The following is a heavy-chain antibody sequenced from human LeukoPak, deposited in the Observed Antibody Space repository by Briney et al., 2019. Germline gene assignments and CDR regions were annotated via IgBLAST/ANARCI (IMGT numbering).Heavy chain of an antibody. CDR2: IWYDGSSK. CDR1: GFTFSSYA. Sequence: GGSLRLSCAASGFTFSSYAMHWVRQAPGKGLEWVAVIWYDGSSKYYADSVKGRFTISRDNSKNTLYLQMNSLRAEDTAVYYCAKVYSSSWYAVFDYWGQGTLVTVSS. V-gene: IGHV3-33*06. J-gene: IGHJ4*02. CDR3: AKVYSSSWYAVFDY. D-gene: IGHD6-13*01.